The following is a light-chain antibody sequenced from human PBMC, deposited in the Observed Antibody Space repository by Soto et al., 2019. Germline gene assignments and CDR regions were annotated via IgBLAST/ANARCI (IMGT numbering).Light chain of an antibody. Sequence: NFMLTQPHSVSESPGKTVTISCTRSSGSIASNYVQWYQQRPGSYPTTVIYEDNQRPSGVPDRFSGSIDSSSNSASLTISVLETEDEADYYCQSYDATNQVFGGGTKLTVL. CDR2: EDN. CDR1: SGSIASNY. V-gene: IGLV6-57*01. J-gene: IGLJ3*02. CDR3: QSYDATNQV.